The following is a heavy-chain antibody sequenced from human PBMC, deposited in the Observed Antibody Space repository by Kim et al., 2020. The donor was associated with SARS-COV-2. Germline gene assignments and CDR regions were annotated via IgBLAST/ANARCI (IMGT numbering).Heavy chain of an antibody. V-gene: IGHV3-23*01. J-gene: IGHJ4*02. D-gene: IGHD3-10*01. CDR2: ISGSGGST. CDR1: GFTFSSYA. CDR3: AKGFVTYYYGSGSYFDY. Sequence: GGSLRLSCAASGFTFSSYAMSWVRQAPGKGLEWVSAISGSGGSTYYADSVKGRFTISRDNSKNTLYLQMNSLRAEDTAVYYCAKGFVTYYYGSGSYFDYWGQGTLVTVSS.